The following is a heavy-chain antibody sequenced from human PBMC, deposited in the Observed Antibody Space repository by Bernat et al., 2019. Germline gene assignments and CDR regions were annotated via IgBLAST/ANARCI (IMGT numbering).Heavy chain of an antibody. CDR2: ISWNSGSI. Sequence: EVQLVESGGGLVQPGRSLRLSCAASGFTFDDYAMHWVRQAPGKGLEWVSGISWNSGSIGYADSVKGRFTISRDNAKNSLYLQMNSLRAEDTALYYCAKASLAAASCFDYWGQGTLVTVSS. CDR3: AKASLAAASCFDY. V-gene: IGHV3-9*01. J-gene: IGHJ4*02. D-gene: IGHD2-15*01. CDR1: GFTFDDYA.